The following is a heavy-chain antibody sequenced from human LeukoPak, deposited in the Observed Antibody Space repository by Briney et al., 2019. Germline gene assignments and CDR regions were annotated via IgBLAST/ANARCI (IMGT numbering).Heavy chain of an antibody. CDR1: GGSISSYY. CDR3: ARDRYCSSTRCSPDSFDI. J-gene: IGHJ3*02. CDR2: IYYSGST. V-gene: IGHV4-59*01. Sequence: PSETLSLTCTVSGGSISSYYWSWIRQPPGKGLEWIGYIYYSGSTNYNPSLKSRVTISVDTSKNQFSLKLSSVTAADTAVYYCARDRYCSSTRCSPDSFDIWGQGTMVTVSS. D-gene: IGHD2-2*01.